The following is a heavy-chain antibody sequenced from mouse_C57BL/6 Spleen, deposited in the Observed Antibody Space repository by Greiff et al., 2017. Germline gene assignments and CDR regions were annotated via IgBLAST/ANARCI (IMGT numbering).Heavy chain of an antibody. CDR1: GYSFTSYY. CDR2: IYPGSGNT. Sequence: VQLQQSGPELVKPGASVKISCKASGYSFTSYYIHWVKQRPGQGLEWIGWIYPGSGNTKYNEKFKGKATLTADTSSSTAYMQLSSLTSEDSAVYYCASRGYDGYYVFDYWGQGTTLTVSS. CDR3: ASRGYDGYYVFDY. J-gene: IGHJ2*01. V-gene: IGHV1-66*01. D-gene: IGHD2-3*01.